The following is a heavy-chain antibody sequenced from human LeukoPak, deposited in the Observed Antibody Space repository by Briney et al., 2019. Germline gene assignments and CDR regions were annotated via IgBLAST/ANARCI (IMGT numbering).Heavy chain of an antibody. D-gene: IGHD3-10*01. CDR1: GFAFSRSP. CDR3: ARVHENVPNIGFDY. J-gene: IGHJ4*02. CDR2: ITGIGDGT. Sequence: GGSLRLSCAASGFAFSRSPMIWVRQAPGKGLEWVSSITGIGDGTYYADSVKGRFTISRDNSQNTLYLQMNGLRVDEAAVYYCARVHENVPNIGFDYWGQGTLVTVSS. V-gene: IGHV3-23*01.